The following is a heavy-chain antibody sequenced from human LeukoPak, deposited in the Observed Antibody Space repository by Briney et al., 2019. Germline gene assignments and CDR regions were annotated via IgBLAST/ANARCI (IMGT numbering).Heavy chain of an antibody. CDR3: ARADMSSGYTPNDY. CDR2: INPNSGGT. V-gene: IGHV1-2*02. CDR1: GYTFTGYY. J-gene: IGHJ4*02. Sequence: ASVKVSCKASGYTFTGYYMHWVRQAPGQGLEWMGWINPNSGGTNSAQKFQGRVTMTRDTSISTAYMELSRLRSDDTAVYYCARADMSSGYTPNDYWGQGTLVTVSS. D-gene: IGHD3-22*01.